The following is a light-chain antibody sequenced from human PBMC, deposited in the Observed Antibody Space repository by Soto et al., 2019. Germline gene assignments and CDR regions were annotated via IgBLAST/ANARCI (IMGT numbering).Light chain of an antibody. CDR3: SSFTSSYTFV. CDR1: SSDVGGYNY. CDR2: EVS. J-gene: IGLJ1*01. V-gene: IGLV2-14*01. Sequence: QSALTQPASVSGSPGQSITISCTGTSSDVGGYNYVSWYQQYAGKAPKLIIYEVSNRPSGVSDRFSGSKSGNTASLTISGLQAEDEADYYCSSFTSSYTFVFGSGTKLTVL.